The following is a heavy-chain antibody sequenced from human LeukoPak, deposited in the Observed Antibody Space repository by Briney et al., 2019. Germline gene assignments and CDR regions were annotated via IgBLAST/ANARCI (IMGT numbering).Heavy chain of an antibody. CDR2: IIPIFGTA. V-gene: IGHV1-69*06. Sequence: SVKVSCKASGGTFSSYAISWVRQAPGQGLEWMGGIIPIFGTANYAQKFQGRVTITADKSTSTAYMELSSLRSEDTAVYYCARDIVATTAFDYWGQGTLVTVSS. CDR3: ARDIVATTAFDY. D-gene: IGHD5-12*01. J-gene: IGHJ4*02. CDR1: GGTFSSYA.